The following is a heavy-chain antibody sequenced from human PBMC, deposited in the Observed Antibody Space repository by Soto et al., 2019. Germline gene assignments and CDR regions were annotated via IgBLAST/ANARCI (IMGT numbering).Heavy chain of an antibody. J-gene: IGHJ2*01. V-gene: IGHV3-48*02. Sequence: EVQLVESGGGLVQPGGSLRLSCAASGFTFSSYSMNWVRQAPGKGLEWVSYVSSSSSTIYYADSVKGRFTISRDNAKNSLYLQMNSLRDEDTAVYYCARDWNWDGYRYFDLWGRGTLVTVSS. CDR1: GFTFSSYS. CDR2: VSSSSSTI. CDR3: ARDWNWDGYRYFDL. D-gene: IGHD3-22*01.